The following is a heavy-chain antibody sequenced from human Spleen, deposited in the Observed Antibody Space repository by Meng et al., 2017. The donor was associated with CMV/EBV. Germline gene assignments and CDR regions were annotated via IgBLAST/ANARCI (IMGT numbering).Heavy chain of an antibody. Sequence: SETLSLTCTVSGYSISSGYYWGWIRQPPGKGLEWIGNVYHSGNAYYSPSLKSRVTISVDTSKNQFSLNLNPVTAADTAVYYCARGAAAVPSYYLDYWGQGSLVTVSS. V-gene: IGHV4-38-2*02. CDR3: ARGAAAVPSYYLDY. J-gene: IGHJ4*02. D-gene: IGHD6-13*01. CDR1: GYSISSGYY. CDR2: VYHSGNA.